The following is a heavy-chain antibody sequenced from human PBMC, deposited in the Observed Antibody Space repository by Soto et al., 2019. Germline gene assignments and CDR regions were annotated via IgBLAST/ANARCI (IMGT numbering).Heavy chain of an antibody. V-gene: IGHV3-33*03. CDR3: ASVLDCSDTSCRPWEALDI. J-gene: IGHJ3*02. D-gene: IGHD2-2*01. CDR2: IWYDGSNT. CDR1: GFTFSNYG. Sequence: QVQLVESGGGVVQPGRSLRLSCAASGFTFSNYGMHWVRQAPGKGLEWVALIWYDGSNTYYIDSVKGRFTISRDNSKKTQYLQMDSLRAEDTAIYYCASVLDCSDTSCRPWEALDIWGQGTMVTVSS.